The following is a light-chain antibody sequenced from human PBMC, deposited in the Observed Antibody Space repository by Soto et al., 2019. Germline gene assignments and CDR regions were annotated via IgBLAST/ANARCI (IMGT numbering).Light chain of an antibody. Sequence: EIVMTQSPATLSVSPGDRATLSCRASQSISSNLGWYQQKRGQAPRLLIYGASTRATGIPARFSGSGSGTEFTLTISSLQSEDFAVYYCQQYNNWPRTFGQGTKVDIK. J-gene: IGKJ1*01. CDR2: GAS. V-gene: IGKV3-15*01. CDR3: QQYNNWPRT. CDR1: QSISSN.